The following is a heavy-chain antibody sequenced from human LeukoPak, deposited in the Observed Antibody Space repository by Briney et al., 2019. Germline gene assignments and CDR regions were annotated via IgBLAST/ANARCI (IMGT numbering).Heavy chain of an antibody. V-gene: IGHV4-59*08. J-gene: IGHJ2*01. Sequence: SETLSLTCTVSRGSIRTYYWSWIRQSPGKGLEWIGYIYYSGSTKYNPSLKSRVTISVDTSKNQFSLKLSSVTAADTAVYYCASSHYYDSSGYPNWYFGLWGRGTLVTVSS. D-gene: IGHD3-22*01. CDR2: IYYSGST. CDR1: RGSIRTYY. CDR3: ASSHYYDSSGYPNWYFGL.